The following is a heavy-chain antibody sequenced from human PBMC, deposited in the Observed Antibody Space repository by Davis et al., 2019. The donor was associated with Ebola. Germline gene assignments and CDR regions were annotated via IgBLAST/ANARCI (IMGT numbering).Heavy chain of an antibody. V-gene: IGHV4-38-2*02. CDR1: GYSIGRGFT. CDR3: ARDFVY. CDR2: IYHSGVS. J-gene: IGHJ4*02. Sequence: MPSETLSLTCTVSGYSIGRGFTWGWIRQPPGKGLEWIGSIYHSGVSNYNPSLKSRVTISLDTSKNQFSLKLTSVTATDTAMYYCARDFVYWGQGTLVAVSS.